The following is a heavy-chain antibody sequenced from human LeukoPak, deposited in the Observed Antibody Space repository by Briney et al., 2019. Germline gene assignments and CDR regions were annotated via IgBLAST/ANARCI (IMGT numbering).Heavy chain of an antibody. D-gene: IGHD1-14*01. Sequence: GGSLRLSCAASGFTFDDYTMNWVRQAPGKGLEWVSSISSSSSYIYYADSVKGRFTISRDNAKNSLYLQMNSLRAEDTAVYYCAKDNHHSWFDPWGQGTLVTVSS. V-gene: IGHV3-21*01. CDR2: ISSSSSYI. J-gene: IGHJ5*02. CDR1: GFTFDDYT. CDR3: AKDNHHSWFDP.